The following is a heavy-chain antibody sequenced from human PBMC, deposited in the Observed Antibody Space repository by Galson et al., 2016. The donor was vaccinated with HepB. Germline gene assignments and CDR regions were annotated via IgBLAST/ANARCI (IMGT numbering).Heavy chain of an antibody. Sequence: SLRLSCAAYGLIVSANYLTWVRQAPGKGLEGVSVIYSDGRPYYSDSVRGRFTISRDNAKNTVYLQMNSLRVEDTAMYYCARDLPVATAGGFDLWGQGTMGTV. CDR1: GLIVSANY. CDR3: ARDLPVATAGGFDL. V-gene: IGHV3-53*01. J-gene: IGHJ3*01. D-gene: IGHD4-23*01. CDR2: IYSDGRP.